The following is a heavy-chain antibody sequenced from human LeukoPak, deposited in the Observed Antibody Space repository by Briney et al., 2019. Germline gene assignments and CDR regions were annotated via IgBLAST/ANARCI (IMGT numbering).Heavy chain of an antibody. Sequence: GGSLRLSCAASGFTFSSYSMNWVRQAPGKGLEWVSYISSSSGAISYADSMKGRFTISRDNAKNSLYLQMNSLRDVDAAVYYCARGENWAFDYWGQGTLVTVSS. D-gene: IGHD7-27*01. CDR1: GFTFSSYS. V-gene: IGHV3-48*02. CDR2: ISSSSGAI. J-gene: IGHJ4*02. CDR3: ARGENWAFDY.